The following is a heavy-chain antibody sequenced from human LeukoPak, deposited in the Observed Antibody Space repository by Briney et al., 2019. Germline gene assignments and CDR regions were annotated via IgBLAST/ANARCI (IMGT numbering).Heavy chain of an antibody. CDR3: ARLTLNCFDP. D-gene: IGHD3-9*01. Sequence: PSETLSLTCTVSGGSISSYYWSWIRQPPGKGLEWIGYIYYSGSTNYNPSLKSRVTISVDTSKNQFSLKLSSVTAADTAVYYCARLTLNCFDPWGQGTLVTVSS. J-gene: IGHJ5*02. V-gene: IGHV4-59*01. CDR1: GGSISSYY. CDR2: IYYSGST.